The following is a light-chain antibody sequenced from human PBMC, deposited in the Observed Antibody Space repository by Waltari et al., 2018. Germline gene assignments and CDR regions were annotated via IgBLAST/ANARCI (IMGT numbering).Light chain of an antibody. CDR3: QQYYSTLWT. CDR1: QSVLYNSNNKNY. V-gene: IGKV4-1*01. Sequence: DIVMTQSPDSLAVSLGERATINCKSSQSVLYNSNNKNYLAWYQQKPGQPPKLLIYWASTRESGVPDRFSGSGSATDFTLTISSLQAEDVAVYYCQQYYSTLWTFGQGTKVEIE. CDR2: WAS. J-gene: IGKJ1*01.